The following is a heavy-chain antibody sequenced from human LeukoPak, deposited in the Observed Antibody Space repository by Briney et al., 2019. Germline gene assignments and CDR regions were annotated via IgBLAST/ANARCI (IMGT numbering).Heavy chain of an antibody. CDR3: ARDLRRDGYNFYYYYGMDV. J-gene: IGHJ6*02. CDR2: IYTSGST. D-gene: IGHD5-24*01. V-gene: IGHV4-61*02. CDR1: GGSISSGGYY. Sequence: SETLSLTCTVSGGSISSGGYYWSWIRQPAGKGLEWIGPIYTSGSTNYNPSLKSRVTISVDTSKNQFSLKLSSVTAADTAVYYCARDLRRDGYNFYYYYGMDVWGQGTTDTVSS.